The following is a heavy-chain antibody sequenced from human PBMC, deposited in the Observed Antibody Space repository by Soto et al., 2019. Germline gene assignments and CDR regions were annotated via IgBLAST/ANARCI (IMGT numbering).Heavy chain of an antibody. CDR1: GFTFSSYD. J-gene: IGHJ6*02. V-gene: IGHV3-13*01. CDR3: ARDLQSAAAGYSYYYYGMDV. CDR2: IGTAGDT. D-gene: IGHD6-13*01. Sequence: EVQLVESGGGLVQPGGSLRLSCAASGFTFSSYDMHWVRQATGKGLEWVSAIGTAGDTYYPGSVKGRFTISRENAKNSFYLQMNSLRAEDTAVYYCARDLQSAAAGYSYYYYGMDVWGQGTTVTVSS.